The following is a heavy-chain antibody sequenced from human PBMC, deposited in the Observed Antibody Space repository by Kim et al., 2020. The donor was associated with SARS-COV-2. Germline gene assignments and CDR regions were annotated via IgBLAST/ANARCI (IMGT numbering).Heavy chain of an antibody. Sequence: GGSLRLSCAASRFTFSNFAMSWVRQAPGKGLEWVSGIFGSGSGTYYTDSVKCRFTISRDNSRNTLYLQMNNLRAEDTAVYFCARHLHITSVTLYWYFDFWGRGTLVTVSS. CDR3: ARHLHITSVTLYWYFDF. V-gene: IGHV3-23*01. J-gene: IGHJ2*01. CDR2: IFGSGSGT. CDR1: RFTFSNFA. D-gene: IGHD2-2*01.